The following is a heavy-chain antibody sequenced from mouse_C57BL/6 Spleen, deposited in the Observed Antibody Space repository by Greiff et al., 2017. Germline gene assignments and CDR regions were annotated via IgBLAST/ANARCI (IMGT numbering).Heavy chain of an antibody. V-gene: IGHV3-6*01. D-gene: IGHD1-1*01. J-gene: IGHJ1*03. CDR1: GYSITSGYY. CDR2: ISYDGSN. CDR3: ATRGGSSYWYFDV. Sequence: EVQVVESGPGLVKPSQSLSLTCSVTGYSITSGYYWNWIRQFPGNKLEWMGYISYDGSNNYNPSLKNRISITRDTSKNQFFLKLNSVTTEDTATYYCATRGGSSYWYFDVWGTGTTVTVSS.